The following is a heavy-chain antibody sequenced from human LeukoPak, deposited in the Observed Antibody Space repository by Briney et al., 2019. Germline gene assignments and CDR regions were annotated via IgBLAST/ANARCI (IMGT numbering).Heavy chain of an antibody. J-gene: IGHJ6*03. V-gene: IGHV4-39*07. CDR2: IYYSGST. Sequence: SETLPLTCTVSGGSISSSSYYWGWIRQPPGKGLEWIGSIYYSGSTNYNPSLKSRVTISVDTSKNQFSLKPTSVTAADTAVYYCARTTEGGYTYGYFYYYYMDVWGKGTTVTISS. D-gene: IGHD5-18*01. CDR1: GGSISSSSYY. CDR3: ARTTEGGYTYGYFYYYYMDV.